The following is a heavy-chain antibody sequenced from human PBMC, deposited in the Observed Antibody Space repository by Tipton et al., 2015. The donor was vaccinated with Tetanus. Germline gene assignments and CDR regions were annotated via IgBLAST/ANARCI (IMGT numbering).Heavy chain of an antibody. J-gene: IGHJ4*02. Sequence: LSLTCTVSGGSIRGGTFYWGWIRQPPGKGLEWIGSIYESGDTYYIPSLKGRVTISVDTSKNQFSLNLNSMAAADTGVYYCARHQSGYFTPFDYWGQGNLVTVSS. D-gene: IGHD3-3*01. V-gene: IGHV4-39*01. CDR2: IYESGDT. CDR1: GGSIRGGTFY. CDR3: ARHQSGYFTPFDY.